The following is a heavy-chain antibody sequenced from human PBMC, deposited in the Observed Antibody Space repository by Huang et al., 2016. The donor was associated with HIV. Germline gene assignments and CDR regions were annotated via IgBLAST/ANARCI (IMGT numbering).Heavy chain of an antibody. D-gene: IGHD1-7*01. CDR1: TFTFGAYW. V-gene: IGHV3-7*03. J-gene: IGHJ6*02. Sequence: VESGGRLVQPGESIRLSCVGSTFTFGAYWMSWVRQTPGKGLEWVANIRQDESEKYYVDSVKGRFNISRDNAKKVLFLEMNNVTVEDTATYYCATKTGAMDIWGQGTTVTVS. CDR2: IRQDESEK. CDR3: ATKTGAMDI.